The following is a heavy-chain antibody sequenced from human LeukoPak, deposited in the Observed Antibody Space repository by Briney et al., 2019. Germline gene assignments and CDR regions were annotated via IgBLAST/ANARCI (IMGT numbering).Heavy chain of an antibody. CDR3: AKDYNRYSRPSDY. D-gene: IGHD6-13*01. CDR1: GFTFSSYG. CDR2: ISYDAKSS. Sequence: GGSLRLSCVTSGFTFSSYGMHWVRQVPGKGLEWVAVISYDAKSSYHVDSVKGRFTISRDNSKNTLYLQMNSLRAEDTAVYYCAKDYNRYSRPSDYWGQGTLVTVSS. J-gene: IGHJ4*02. V-gene: IGHV3-30*18.